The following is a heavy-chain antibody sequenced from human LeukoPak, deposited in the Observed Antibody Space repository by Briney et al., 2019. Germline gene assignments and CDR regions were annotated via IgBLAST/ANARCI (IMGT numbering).Heavy chain of an antibody. D-gene: IGHD5-12*01. CDR2: INHSGRT. V-gene: IGHV4-34*01. Sequence: SETLSLTCAVYGESFSAYYWSWIRQPPGKGLEWIGEINHSGRTNYNASLKSRVTISVDTSKNQFSLKMSYVTAADTAVYYCARSTRYSGYDYGSDYWGRGILVTVSS. CDR3: ARSTRYSGYDYGSDY. CDR1: GESFSAYY. J-gene: IGHJ4*02.